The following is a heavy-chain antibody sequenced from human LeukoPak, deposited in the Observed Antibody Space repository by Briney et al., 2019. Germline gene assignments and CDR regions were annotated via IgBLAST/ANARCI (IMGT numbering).Heavy chain of an antibody. D-gene: IGHD3-9*01. CDR1: GYTLTELS. J-gene: IGHJ4*02. CDR3: ATLILTGSVDLYSYYFDY. V-gene: IGHV1-24*01. Sequence: ASVKVSCKVSGYTLTELSMHWVRQAPGKGLEWMGGFDPEDGETIYAQKFQGRVTMTEDTSTDTAYMELSSLRSEDTAVYYCATLILTGSVDLYSYYFDYWGQGTPVTVSS. CDR2: FDPEDGET.